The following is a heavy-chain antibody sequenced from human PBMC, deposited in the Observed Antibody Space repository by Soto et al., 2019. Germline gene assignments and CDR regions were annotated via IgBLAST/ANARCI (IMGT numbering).Heavy chain of an antibody. Sequence: AGSMGLASSASGFTFADYTMHWVRPATGKGLEWVSLISWDGGSTYYADSVKGRFTISRDNSKNSLYLQMNSLRTEDTALYYCAVSNCSGGSCYPAEYFQHWGQGTLVTVSS. CDR2: ISWDGGST. D-gene: IGHD2-15*01. J-gene: IGHJ1*01. V-gene: IGHV3-43*01. CDR3: AVSNCSGGSCYPAEYFQH. CDR1: GFTFADYT.